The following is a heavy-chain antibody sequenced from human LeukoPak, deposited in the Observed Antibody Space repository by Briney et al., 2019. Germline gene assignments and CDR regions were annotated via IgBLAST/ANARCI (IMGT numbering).Heavy chain of an antibody. CDR3: AISRGLFDLVY. V-gene: IGHV1-24*01. J-gene: IGHJ4*02. CDR1: GASDTDLS. D-gene: IGHD3-10*01. Sequence: GASVKVSCKVSGASDTDLSMHWVRQAPGGGLGWLGNFDPKDGDAIYAEKFQGRVTMTEDTSTGTGYMDLSGLRFEDTAVYYCAISRGLFDLVYWGQGTVVTVSS. CDR2: FDPKDGDA.